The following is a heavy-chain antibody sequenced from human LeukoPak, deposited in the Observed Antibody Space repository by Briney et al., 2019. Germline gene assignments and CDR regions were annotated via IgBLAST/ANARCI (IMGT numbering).Heavy chain of an antibody. J-gene: IGHJ3*02. CDR3: ARRRGAHTANALDI. D-gene: IGHD3-10*01. CDR1: GGSISSYY. V-gene: IGHV4-59*08. Sequence: SETLSLTCTVSGGSISSYYWSWIRQPPGKGLEWIGYIYSSGSTNYNPSLKSRVTISVDTSKNQFSLKLRSVTAADTAVYYCARRRGAHTANALDIWGQGTMVTVSS. CDR2: IYSSGST.